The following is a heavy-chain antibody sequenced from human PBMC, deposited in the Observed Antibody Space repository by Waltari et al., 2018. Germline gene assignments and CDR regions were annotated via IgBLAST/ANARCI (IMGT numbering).Heavy chain of an antibody. CDR1: GGSFSGSY. J-gene: IGHJ4*02. CDR2: INHSGST. Sequence: QVQLQQWGAGMLKPSATLSLTCAVYGGSFSGSYWHWIRQPPGKGLEWIGEINHSGSTNYNPSLKSRVTISVDTSKNQFSLKLSSVTAADTAVYYCARNIKGYSYGYPFDYWGQGTLVTVSS. D-gene: IGHD5-18*01. V-gene: IGHV4-34*01. CDR3: ARNIKGYSYGYPFDY.